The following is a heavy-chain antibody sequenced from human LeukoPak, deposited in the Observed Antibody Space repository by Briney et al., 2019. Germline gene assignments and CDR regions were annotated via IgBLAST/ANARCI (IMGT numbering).Heavy chain of an antibody. J-gene: IGHJ4*02. Sequence: PGGSLRLSCVASGFPFSSYWMTWVRQAPGKGLEWVPNIKQDGSKKSYVDSVKGRFTISRDNAKNSLYLQMNSLRAEDTAIYYCTRVGYIDEGIDYWGQGTLVTVSS. V-gene: IGHV3-7*04. CDR3: TRVGYIDEGIDY. D-gene: IGHD5-24*01. CDR1: GFPFSSYW. CDR2: IKQDGSKK.